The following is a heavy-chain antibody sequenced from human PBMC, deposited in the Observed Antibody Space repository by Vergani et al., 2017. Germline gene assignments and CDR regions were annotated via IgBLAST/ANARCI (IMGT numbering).Heavy chain of an antibody. CDR2: ISWNSGSI. CDR1: GFTFDDYA. J-gene: IGHJ4*02. V-gene: IGHV3-9*01. CDR3: AKDGYSYGWFDY. D-gene: IGHD5-18*01. Sequence: EVQLVESGGGLVQPGRSLRLSCAASGFTFDDYAMHWARQAPGKGLEWVSGISWNSGSIGYADSVKGRFTISRDNAKNSLYLQMNSLRAEDTALYYCAKDGYSYGWFDYWGQGTLVTVSS.